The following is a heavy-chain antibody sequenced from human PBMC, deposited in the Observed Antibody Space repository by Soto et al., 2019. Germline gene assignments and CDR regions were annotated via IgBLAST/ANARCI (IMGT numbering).Heavy chain of an antibody. CDR3: ARDLMGYYDSSGYSVGNYYYGMDV. J-gene: IGHJ6*02. D-gene: IGHD3-22*01. CDR1: GYTFTCYY. Sequence: GASVKVSCKASGYTFTCYYIHWVRQAPGQGLEWMGWINPNSGGTNYAQKFQGWVTMTRDTSISTAYMELSRLRSDDTAVYYCARDLMGYYDSSGYSVGNYYYGMDVWGQGTTVTVSS. V-gene: IGHV1-2*04. CDR2: INPNSGGT.